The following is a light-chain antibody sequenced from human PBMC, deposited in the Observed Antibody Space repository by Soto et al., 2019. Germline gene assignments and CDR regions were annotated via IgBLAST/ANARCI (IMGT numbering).Light chain of an antibody. Sequence: EIVMTQSPATLSVSPGERATLSCRASQNIRGNLAWYQQKPGHPPTLLVSDASTRARNIPARFNGSGSETDFTLTISSLQSEDSAVYYCQQYHNWPPITFGQGTRLEIK. CDR1: QNIRGN. J-gene: IGKJ5*01. CDR3: QQYHNWPPIT. V-gene: IGKV3-15*01. CDR2: DAS.